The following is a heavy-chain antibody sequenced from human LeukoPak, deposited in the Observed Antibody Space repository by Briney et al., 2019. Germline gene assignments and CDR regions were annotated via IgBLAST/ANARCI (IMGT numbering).Heavy chain of an antibody. V-gene: IGHV3-73*01. CDR3: TRSIAAVGSDTFDD. D-gene: IGHD6-13*01. CDR2: VRTKSYNSET. Sequence: AGGSLRLSCAVSGFTLSDSALHWVRQASGKGLEWVGRVRTKSYNSETEYAASVQGRFTISRDDSKNTWNLQMNSLKAEDTAVYFCTRSIAAVGSDTFDDWGQGTLVTVSS. J-gene: IGHJ4*02. CDR1: GFTLSDSA.